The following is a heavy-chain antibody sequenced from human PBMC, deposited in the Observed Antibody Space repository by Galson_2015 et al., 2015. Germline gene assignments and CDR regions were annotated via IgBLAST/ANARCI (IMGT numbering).Heavy chain of an antibody. CDR1: GFTFGDYA. V-gene: IGHV3-15*01. J-gene: IGHJ4*02. CDR2: IKSKTDGGTT. D-gene: IGHD5-18*01. Sequence: SLRLSCAASGFTFGDYAMSWVRQAPGKGLEWVGRIKSKTDGGTTDYAAPVKGRFTISRDDSKNTLYLQMNSLKTEDTAVYYCTTRDVDTAMDPFDYWGQGTLVTVSS. CDR3: TTRDVDTAMDPFDY.